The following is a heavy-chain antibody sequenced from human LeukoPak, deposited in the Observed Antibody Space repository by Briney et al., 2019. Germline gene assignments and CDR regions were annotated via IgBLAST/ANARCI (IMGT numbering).Heavy chain of an antibody. Sequence: GASVKVSCKASGGTFSSYAISWVRQAPGQGLEWMGGIIPIFGTANYAQKFQGRVTITTDESTSTAYMELSSLRSEDTAVYYCARAKRWENDAFDIWGQGTLVTVAS. CDR2: IIPIFGTA. J-gene: IGHJ3*02. CDR1: GGTFSSYA. CDR3: ARAKRWENDAFDI. D-gene: IGHD1-26*01. V-gene: IGHV1-69*05.